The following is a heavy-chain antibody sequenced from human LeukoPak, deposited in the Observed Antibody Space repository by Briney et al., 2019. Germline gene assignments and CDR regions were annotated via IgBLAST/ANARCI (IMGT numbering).Heavy chain of an antibody. V-gene: IGHV4-38-2*01. Sequence: SETQSLTCAVSGYSISSGYYWGWIRQPPGKGLEWIGSIYHSGSTYYNPSLKSRVTISVDTSKNQFSLKLSSVTAADTAVYYCASDLGYCSSTSCYTGILDYWGQGTLVTVSS. D-gene: IGHD2-2*02. CDR2: IYHSGST. CDR1: GYSISSGYY. J-gene: IGHJ4*02. CDR3: ASDLGYCSSTSCYTGILDY.